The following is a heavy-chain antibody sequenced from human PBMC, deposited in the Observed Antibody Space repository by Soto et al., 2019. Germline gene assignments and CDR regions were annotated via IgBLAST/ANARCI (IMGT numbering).Heavy chain of an antibody. V-gene: IGHV1-69*01. Sequence: QVQLVQSGAEVKKPGSSVKVSCTASGGTFSSYAISWVRQAPGQGLEWMGGIIPIFGTANYAQKFQGRVTITADESTSTAYMELSSLRSEDTAVYYCARDRGDCSGGSCYSCDYWGQGTLVTVSS. CDR1: GGTFSSYA. CDR3: ARDRGDCSGGSCYSCDY. D-gene: IGHD2-15*01. CDR2: IIPIFGTA. J-gene: IGHJ4*02.